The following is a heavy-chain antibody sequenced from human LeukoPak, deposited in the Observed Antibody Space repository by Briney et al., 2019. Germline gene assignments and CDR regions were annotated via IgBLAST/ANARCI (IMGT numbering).Heavy chain of an antibody. CDR2: ISAYNGNT. CDR1: GYTFTSYG. V-gene: IGHV1-18*01. CDR3: ARGYSSGWYVYWFDP. J-gene: IGHJ5*02. Sequence: ASVKVSCKASGYTFTSYGISWVRQAPGQGLEWMGWISAYNGNTNYAQKLQGRVTMTTDTSTSTAYMELRSLRSDDTAVYYCARGYSSGWYVYWFDPWGQGTLVTVSS. D-gene: IGHD6-19*01.